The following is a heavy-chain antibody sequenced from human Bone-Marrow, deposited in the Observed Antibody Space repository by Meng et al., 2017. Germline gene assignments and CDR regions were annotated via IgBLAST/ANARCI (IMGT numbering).Heavy chain of an antibody. D-gene: IGHD6-19*01. J-gene: IGHJ4*02. Sequence: QLQVQESGPGLVKPSETLSLTCSVSVGSISNTTYYWDWIRQPPGKGLEWIGSINYSGRTYHNPSLKSRLTISVDTSKNHLSLKLSSVTAADTAVYYCARREWLERFHFDFWGQGTLVTVSS. CDR2: INYSGRT. CDR1: VGSISNTTYY. CDR3: ARREWLERFHFDF. V-gene: IGHV4-39*02.